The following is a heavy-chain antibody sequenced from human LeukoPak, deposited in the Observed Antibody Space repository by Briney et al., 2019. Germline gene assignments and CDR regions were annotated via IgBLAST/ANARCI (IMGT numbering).Heavy chain of an antibody. CDR1: GFTFSSYW. D-gene: IGHD3-10*01. J-gene: IGHJ3*02. Sequence: GGSLRLSCADSGFTFSSYWMHWVRQAPGKGLVWVSRINSDGSSTSYADSVKGRFTISRDNAKYTLYLQVNSLRAEDTAVYYCVVFGAGDGGFDIWGQGTMVTVSS. CDR3: VVFGAGDGGFDI. V-gene: IGHV3-74*01. CDR2: INSDGSST.